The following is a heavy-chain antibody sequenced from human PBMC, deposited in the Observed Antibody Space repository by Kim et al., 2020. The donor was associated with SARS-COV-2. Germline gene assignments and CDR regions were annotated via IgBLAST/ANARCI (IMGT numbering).Heavy chain of an antibody. Sequence: ASVKVSCKASGYTFTGYYMHWVRQAPGQGLEWMGWINPNSGGTNYAQKFQGRVTMTRDTSISTAYMELSRLRSDDTAVYYCARATGEQLVRWYFDLWGRGTLVTVSS. D-gene: IGHD6-6*01. CDR3: ARATGEQLVRWYFDL. CDR2: INPNSGGT. CDR1: GYTFTGYY. J-gene: IGHJ2*01. V-gene: IGHV1-2*02.